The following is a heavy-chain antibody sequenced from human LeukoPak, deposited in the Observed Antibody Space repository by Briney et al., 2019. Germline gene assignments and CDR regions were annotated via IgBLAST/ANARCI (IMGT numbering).Heavy chain of an antibody. J-gene: IGHJ4*02. CDR2: IYYSGST. Sequence: SETLSLTCTVSGGSISSYYWSWIRQPPGKGLEWIGYIYYSGSTNYNPSLKSRVTISVDTSKNQFSLKLSSVTAADTAVYYCANIKDGSEYSSSWYPDYWGQGTLVTVSS. V-gene: IGHV4-59*01. CDR1: GGSISSYY. CDR3: ANIKDGSEYSSSWYPDY. D-gene: IGHD6-13*01.